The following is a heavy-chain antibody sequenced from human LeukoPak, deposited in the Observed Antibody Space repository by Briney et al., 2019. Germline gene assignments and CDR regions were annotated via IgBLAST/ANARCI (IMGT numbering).Heavy chain of an antibody. CDR3: ARGITMVRGVIASTDY. V-gene: IGHV4-34*01. J-gene: IGHJ4*02. Sequence: PSQTLSLTCALCGGSFSGYYWSWLRQPPGKGLGWIGEINHSGSTNYNPSLKSRVTISVDTSKNQFSLKLSSVAAADTAVYYCARGITMVRGVIASTDYWGQGTLVTVSS. CDR1: GGSFSGYY. CDR2: INHSGST. D-gene: IGHD3-10*01.